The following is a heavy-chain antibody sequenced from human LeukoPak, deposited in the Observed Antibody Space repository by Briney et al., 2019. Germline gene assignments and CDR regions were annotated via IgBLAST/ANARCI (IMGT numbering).Heavy chain of an antibody. Sequence: GGSLRLSCAGSGFHFSSYWMSWVRQAPGKGLEWVANIKQDGSEKYYVDSVKGRFTISRDNATNPLYLQLNSLSAQDTAVYYCARDLPDCWGQGTLVAVCS. J-gene: IGHJ4*02. V-gene: IGHV3-7*01. CDR2: IKQDGSEK. CDR3: ARDLPDC. CDR1: GFHFSSYW.